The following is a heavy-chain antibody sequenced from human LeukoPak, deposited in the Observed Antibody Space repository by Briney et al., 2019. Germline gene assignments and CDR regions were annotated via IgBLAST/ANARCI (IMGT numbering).Heavy chain of an antibody. Sequence: GRSLRLSCAASGFTFSSYAMSWVRQAPGKGLEWVSAIGGSGGSTYYADSVKGRFTISRDNAKNSLYLQMNSLRAEDTAVYYCARDTWDTAMIQGDYWGQGTLVTVSS. CDR2: IGGSGGST. V-gene: IGHV3-23*01. CDR1: GFTFSSYA. J-gene: IGHJ4*02. CDR3: ARDTWDTAMIQGDY. D-gene: IGHD5-18*01.